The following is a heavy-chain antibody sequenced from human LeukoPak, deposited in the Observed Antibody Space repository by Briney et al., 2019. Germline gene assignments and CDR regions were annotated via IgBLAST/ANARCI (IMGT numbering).Heavy chain of an antibody. CDR2: INHSGST. J-gene: IGHJ4*02. D-gene: IGHD6-13*01. CDR1: GGSFSGYY. V-gene: IGHV4-34*01. Sequence: SPSETLSLTCAVYGGSFSGYYWSWIRQPPGKGLEWIGEINHSGSTNYNPSLKSRVTISVDTSKNQFSLKLSSVTAADAAVYYCARISAIAALYWGQGTLVTVSS. CDR3: ARISAIAALY.